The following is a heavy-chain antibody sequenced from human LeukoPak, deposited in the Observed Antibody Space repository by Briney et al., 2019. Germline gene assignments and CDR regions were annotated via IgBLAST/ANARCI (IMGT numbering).Heavy chain of an antibody. CDR3: ASDHVYTTYYYDSSGYYFLGSVDY. Sequence: GESLKISCKGSGYSFTSYWIGWVRQMPGKGLEWMGIIYPGDSDTRYSPSFQGQVTISADKSISTAYLQWSSLKASDTAVYYCASDHVYTTYYYDSSGYYFLGSVDYWGQGTLVTVSS. V-gene: IGHV5-51*01. CDR2: IYPGDSDT. J-gene: IGHJ4*02. CDR1: GYSFTSYW. D-gene: IGHD3-22*01.